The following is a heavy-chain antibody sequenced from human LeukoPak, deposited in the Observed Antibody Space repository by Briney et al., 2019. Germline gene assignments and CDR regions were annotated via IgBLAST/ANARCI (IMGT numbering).Heavy chain of an antibody. CDR3: ARDGSSSWYLDYFDY. J-gene: IGHJ4*02. CDR2: IYSGGST. D-gene: IGHD6-13*01. CDR1: GFTVSSNY. Sequence: GGSLRLPCAASGFTVSSNYMSWVRQAPGKGPEWVSVIYSGGSTYYADSVKGRFTVSRDNSKNTLYLQMNSLRAEDTAVYYCARDGSSSWYLDYFDYWGQGTLVTVSS. V-gene: IGHV3-53*01.